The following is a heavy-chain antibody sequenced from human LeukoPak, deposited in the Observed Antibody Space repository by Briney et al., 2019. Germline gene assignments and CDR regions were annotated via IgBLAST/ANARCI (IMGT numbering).Heavy chain of an antibody. J-gene: IGHJ3*02. D-gene: IGHD1-26*01. CDR1: GFTFSSYG. CDR2: ISGSGGST. V-gene: IGHV3-23*01. CDR3: ARYRFVVGATDSFDM. Sequence: GGSLRLSCAASGFTFSSYGMSWVRQAPGKGLEWVSAISGSGGSTYYAGSVEGRFTISRDNAKNSLYLQMNSLRAEDTAVYYCARYRFVVGATDSFDMWGQGTTVTVSS.